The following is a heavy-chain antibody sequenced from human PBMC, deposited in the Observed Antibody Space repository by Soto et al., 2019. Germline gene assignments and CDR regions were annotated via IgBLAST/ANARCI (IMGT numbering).Heavy chain of an antibody. Sequence: PGGSLRLSCAVSGFSFSGSTIHLVRQSSGKGLEWVGRIRSKANSYATAYAASVKGRFIISRDDSKNTAYLQMSRLKIEDTAVYYCFRENYFYAHGMDVWGQGTTVTVSS. CDR2: IRSKANSYAT. J-gene: IGHJ6*02. CDR3: FRENYFYAHGMDV. CDR1: GFSFSGST. V-gene: IGHV3-73*01.